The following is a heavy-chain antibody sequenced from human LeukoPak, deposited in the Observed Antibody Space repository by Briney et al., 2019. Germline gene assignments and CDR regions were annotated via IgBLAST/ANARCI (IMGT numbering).Heavy chain of an antibody. CDR1: GYSFTSYW. D-gene: IGHD7-27*01. CDR2: IHPGDSNT. V-gene: IGHV5-51*01. Sequence: PVESLKISCKGSGYSFTSYWIGWVRQMPGKGLEWMGIIHPGDSNTRYSPSLQGQVTISADKFISTAYLQWSSLKASDTAMYYCARQGTGEIDFWGQGTLVPLSS. J-gene: IGHJ4*02. CDR3: ARQGTGEIDF.